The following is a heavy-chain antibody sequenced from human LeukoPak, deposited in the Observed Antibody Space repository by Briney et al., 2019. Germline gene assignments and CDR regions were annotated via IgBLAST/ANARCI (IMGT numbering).Heavy chain of an antibody. CDR3: ATQITMIVVEDNWFDP. D-gene: IGHD3-22*01. J-gene: IGHJ5*02. CDR2: FDPEDGET. V-gene: IGHV1-24*01. Sequence: ASVKVSCKVSGYTLTELSMHWVREAPGKGLEWMGGFDPEDGETIYAQKFQGRVTMTEDTSTDTAYMELSSLRSVDTAVYYCATQITMIVVEDNWFDPWGQGTLVTVSS. CDR1: GYTLTELS.